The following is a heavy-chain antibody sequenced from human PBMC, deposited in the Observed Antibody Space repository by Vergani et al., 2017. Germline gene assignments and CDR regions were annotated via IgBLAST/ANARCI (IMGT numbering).Heavy chain of an antibody. CDR1: GFTFRTYA. CDR3: AKANPRNSGYDYLYYYHAMDV. D-gene: IGHD5-12*01. J-gene: IGHJ6*02. V-gene: IGHV3-23*01. Sequence: EVQLLESGGDLVQPGGSLRLSCAASGFTFRTYAMNWVRQAPGKGLEWVSAISGSGGSTYYAGSVKGRFTISRDSSKNTLYLQMNSLSAGDTAVYYCAKANPRNSGYDYLYYYHAMDVWGQGTTVTVSS. CDR2: ISGSGGST.